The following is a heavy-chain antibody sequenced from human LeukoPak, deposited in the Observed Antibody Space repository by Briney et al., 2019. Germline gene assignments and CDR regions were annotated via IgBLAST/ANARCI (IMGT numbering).Heavy chain of an antibody. V-gene: IGHV3-15*01. CDR3: STPSF. Sequence: PGGSLRLSCAASGFTSSSYWMSWVRQAPGKGLEWVGRIKSKTDGGTIDYAAPVKGRFTISRDDSKNTLYLQMDNLKTEDTAIYYCSTPSFWGQGTLVTVSS. J-gene: IGHJ4*02. CDR2: IKSKTDGGTI. CDR1: GFTSSSYW.